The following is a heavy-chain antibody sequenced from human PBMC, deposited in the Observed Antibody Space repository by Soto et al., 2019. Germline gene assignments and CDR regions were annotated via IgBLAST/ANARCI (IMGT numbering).Heavy chain of an antibody. V-gene: IGHV4-34*01. Sequence: SETLSLTCAVYGGSFSGYYWSWIRQPPGKRLEWIGEINHSGSTNYNPSLKSRVTISVDTSKNQFSLKLSSVTAADTAVYYCARGLGSYYDILTGYYFDYWGQGTTVTVSS. CDR2: INHSGST. CDR3: ARGLGSYYDILTGYYFDY. D-gene: IGHD3-9*01. CDR1: GGSFSGYY. J-gene: IGHJ4*03.